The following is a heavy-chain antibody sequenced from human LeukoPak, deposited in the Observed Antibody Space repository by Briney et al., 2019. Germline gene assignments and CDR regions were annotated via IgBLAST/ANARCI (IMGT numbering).Heavy chain of an antibody. V-gene: IGHV3-21*01. CDR3: ARVVAASGIDY. D-gene: IGHD6-13*01. J-gene: IGHJ4*02. Sequence: GGSLRLSCAASGFTFSTYSMNWVRQAPGKGLEWVSSISSSSSYIYYADSVKGRFTISRDNAKNSLYLQMNSLRAEDTAVYYCARVVAASGIDYWGQGTLVTVSS. CDR1: GFTFSTYS. CDR2: ISSSSSYI.